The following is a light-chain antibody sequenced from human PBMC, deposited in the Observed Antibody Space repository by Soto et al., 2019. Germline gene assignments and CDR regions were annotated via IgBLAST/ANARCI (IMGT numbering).Light chain of an antibody. V-gene: IGKV3-20*01. Sequence: EIVLTQSPVTLSLSPGERATLSCRASQSVSRSYLAWYQQKPGQATSLLIYGASSRDTGIPDRFSGSGSGTDFTLTISRLEPEDFAVYYCKQYGRSPPITFGQGTRLEIK. J-gene: IGKJ5*01. CDR2: GAS. CDR3: KQYGRSPPIT. CDR1: QSVSRSY.